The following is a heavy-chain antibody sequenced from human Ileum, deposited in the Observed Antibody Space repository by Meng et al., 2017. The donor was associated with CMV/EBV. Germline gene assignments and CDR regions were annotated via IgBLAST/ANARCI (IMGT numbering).Heavy chain of an antibody. CDR1: GGSMSSYY. Sequence: QASGPARVKPSETSSLLCTVSGGSMSSYYWSWIRQPAGKGLEWIGRIYTSGSSNYNSSLKSRVTMSVDTSKNQFSMKLNSVTAADTAVYYCAREGPTDWGRALDYWGQGTLVTVSS. V-gene: IGHV4-4*07. CDR3: AREGPTDWGRALDY. CDR2: IYTSGSS. D-gene: IGHD7-27*01. J-gene: IGHJ4*02.